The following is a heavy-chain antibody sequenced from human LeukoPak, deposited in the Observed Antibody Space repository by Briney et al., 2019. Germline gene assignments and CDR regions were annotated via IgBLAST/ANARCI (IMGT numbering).Heavy chain of an antibody. V-gene: IGHV1-18*01. CDR2: ISAYNGNT. CDR3: AREPLRYFDWSIGNYYYYYMDV. Sequence: ASVKVSCKASGYTLTSYGISWVRQAPGQGLEWMGWISAYNGNTNYAQKLQGRVTMTTDTSTSTAYMELRSLRSDDTAVYYCAREPLRYFDWSIGNYYYYYMDVWGKGTTVTVSS. CDR1: GYTLTSYG. J-gene: IGHJ6*03. D-gene: IGHD3-9*01.